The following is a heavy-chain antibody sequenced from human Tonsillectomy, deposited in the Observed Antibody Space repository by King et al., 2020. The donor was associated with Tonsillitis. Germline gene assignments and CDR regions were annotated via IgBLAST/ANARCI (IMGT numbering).Heavy chain of an antibody. D-gene: IGHD2-2*02. J-gene: IGHJ4*02. Sequence: EVQLVESGGGLVQPGGSLRLSCSASGFTFCSFSMSWVRPAPGEGLGWGSFIIGSDGNTYYADSGKGRFTISRDNSKSTLYLQMNSLRAEDTAVYYCAKVFDCSSTSCYTSGVFDYWGQGTLVTVSS. CDR1: GFTFCSFS. CDR3: AKVFDCSSTSCYTSGVFDY. CDR2: IIGSDGNT. V-gene: IGHV3-23*04.